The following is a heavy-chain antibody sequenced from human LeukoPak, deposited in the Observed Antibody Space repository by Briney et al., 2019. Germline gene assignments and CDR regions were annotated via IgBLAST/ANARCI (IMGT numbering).Heavy chain of an antibody. CDR1: GGSISSYY. D-gene: IGHD2-15*01. CDR3: AREVGYCSGGSCYSYFDY. Sequence: SETLSLTCTVSGGSISSYYWSWIRQPPGKGLEWIGYIYYSGSTNYNAPLTNRVTISVDTSKNQFSLKLSSVTAADTAVNYCAREVGYCSGGSCYSYFDYWGQGTLVTVSS. V-gene: IGHV4-59*01. J-gene: IGHJ4*02. CDR2: IYYSGST.